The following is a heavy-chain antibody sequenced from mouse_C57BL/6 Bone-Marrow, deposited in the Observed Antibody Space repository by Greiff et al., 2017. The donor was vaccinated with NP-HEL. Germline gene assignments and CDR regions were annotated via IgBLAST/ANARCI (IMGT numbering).Heavy chain of an antibody. J-gene: IGHJ4*01. CDR3: ARHGGPGDY. V-gene: IGHV5-12*01. CDR1: GFTFSDYY. CDR2: ISNGGGST. Sequence: EVMLVESGGGLVQPGGSLKLSCAASGFTFSDYYMYWVRQTPEKRLEWVAYISNGGGSTYYPDTVKGRFTISRDNAKNTLYLQMSRLKSEDTAMYYCARHGGPGDYWGQGTSVTVSS.